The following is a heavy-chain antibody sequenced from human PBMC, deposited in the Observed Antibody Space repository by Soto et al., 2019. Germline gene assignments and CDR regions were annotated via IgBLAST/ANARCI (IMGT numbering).Heavy chain of an antibody. V-gene: IGHV4-59*03. CDR2: IYYSVST. D-gene: IGHD1-26*01. J-gene: IGHJ4*02. Sequence: PSETLSLTCTVSGDSISSYYWSWIRQPPGKGLEWIGYIYYSVSTNYNPSLKSRVTISVDNSKNTGYLQMNSLRAEDTAVYYCATLLNTGTIFDYWGQGTLVTVSS. CDR3: ATLLNTGTIFDY. CDR1: GDSISSYY.